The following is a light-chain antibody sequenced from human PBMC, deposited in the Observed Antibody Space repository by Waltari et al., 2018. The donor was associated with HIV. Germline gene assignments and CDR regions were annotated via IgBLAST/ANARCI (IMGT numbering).Light chain of an antibody. Sequence: DVQMTQSPSSLSVSIGDRVIITCRASQDITGFLAWFQHRPGTAPKSLIYGTSTLQSGVPSSKFSGSGSGTEFILTITNLQPEDTGTYYWQQYSAYPLTFGGGTKVEI. CDR3: QQYSAYPLT. CDR1: QDITGF. CDR2: GTS. V-gene: IGKV1-16*02. J-gene: IGKJ4*01.